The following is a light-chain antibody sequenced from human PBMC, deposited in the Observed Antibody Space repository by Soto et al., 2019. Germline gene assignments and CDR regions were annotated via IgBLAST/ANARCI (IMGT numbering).Light chain of an antibody. Sequence: DIQMTQSPSSLSASVGDRVTITCRASQSISSYLNWYQQKPGKAPKLLIYAASSLQSGVPSRFSGSGSGTDLTLTISSLQPEDFATYYCQQSYSTLPYTFGQGTKLDIK. CDR2: AAS. J-gene: IGKJ2*01. V-gene: IGKV1-39*01. CDR1: QSISSY. CDR3: QQSYSTLPYT.